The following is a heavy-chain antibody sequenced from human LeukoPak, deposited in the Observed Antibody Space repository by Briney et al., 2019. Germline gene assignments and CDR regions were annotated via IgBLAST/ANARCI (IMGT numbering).Heavy chain of an antibody. CDR2: ISNTGSTT. D-gene: IGHD2-15*01. Sequence: GSMRLSCAASGFTFSSYEMNWVRQAPGKGLEWVSYISNTGSTTYYADSVRGRFTIYRHNAKNSLYLQMNSLRAEDTAVYYCARRMRSCSGGTCYSSFDYWGQGT. CDR1: GFTFSSYE. V-gene: IGHV3-48*03. CDR3: ARRMRSCSGGTCYSSFDY. J-gene: IGHJ4*02.